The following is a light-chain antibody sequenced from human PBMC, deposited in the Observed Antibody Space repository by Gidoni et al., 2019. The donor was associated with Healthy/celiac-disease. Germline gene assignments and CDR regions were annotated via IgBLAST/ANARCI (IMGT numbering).Light chain of an antibody. J-gene: IGLJ1*01. CDR3: QAWDSSTANV. CDR1: KLGDKY. V-gene: IGLV3-1*01. CDR2: QDS. Sequence: SYELTQPPSVSVSPGQTASITCSGDKLGDKYACWYQQTPGQSPVLVIYQDSKRPSGIPERFSGSNSGNTATLTISGTQAMDEADYYCQAWDSSTANVFGTGTKVTVL.